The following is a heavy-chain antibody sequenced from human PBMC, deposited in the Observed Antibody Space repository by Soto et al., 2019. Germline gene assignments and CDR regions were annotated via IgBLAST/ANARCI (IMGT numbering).Heavy chain of an antibody. J-gene: IGHJ4*02. CDR1: GGTFSSYT. V-gene: IGHV1-69*08. Sequence: QVQLVQSGAEVKKPGSSVKVSCKASGGTFSSYTISWVRQAPGQGLEWMGRIIPILGIANYAQKFQGRVTITADKSTSTAYMELISMRSEDTAVYYCARDSSGSTGRLAYWGQGTLVTVSS. D-gene: IGHD6-19*01. CDR3: ARDSSGSTGRLAY. CDR2: IIPILGIA.